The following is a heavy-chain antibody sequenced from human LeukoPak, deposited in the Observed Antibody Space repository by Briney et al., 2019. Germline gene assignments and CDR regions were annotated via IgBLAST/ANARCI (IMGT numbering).Heavy chain of an antibody. CDR1: GYTFTGYY. V-gene: IGHV1-2*02. D-gene: IGHD2-15*01. CDR2: INPNSGGT. J-gene: IGHJ5*02. CDR3: ARVPVGYCSGGSCYNPNLFDP. Sequence: GASVKVSCKASGYTFTGYYMHWVRQAPGQGLEWMGWINPNSGGTNYAQKFQGRVTMTRDTSISTAYMELSRLRSDDTAVYYCARVPVGYCSGGSCYNPNLFDPWGQGTLVTVSS.